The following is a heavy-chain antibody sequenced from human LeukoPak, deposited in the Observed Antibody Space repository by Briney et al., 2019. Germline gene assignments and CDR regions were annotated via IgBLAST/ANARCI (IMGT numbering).Heavy chain of an antibody. D-gene: IGHD3-22*01. Sequence: GGSLRLSCAASGFTFSSYSMNWVRQAPGKGLEWVSYISGSSRYIYCADSVKGRFTISRDNAKNSLYLQMNSLRAEDTAFYYRARAVWDSSGQLFDYWGQGTLVTVSS. J-gene: IGHJ4*02. V-gene: IGHV3-21*01. CDR2: ISGSSRYI. CDR3: ARAVWDSSGQLFDY. CDR1: GFTFSSYS.